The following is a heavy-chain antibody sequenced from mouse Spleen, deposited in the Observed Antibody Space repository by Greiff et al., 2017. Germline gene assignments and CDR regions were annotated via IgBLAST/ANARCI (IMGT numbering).Heavy chain of an antibody. CDR2: ISSGGGST. D-gene: IGHD1-1*01. V-gene: IGHV5-6-4*01. CDR1: GFTFSSYY. J-gene: IGHJ1*01. Sequence: EVKLMESGGGLVKLGGSLKLSCAASGFTFSSYYMSWVRQTPEKRLEWVATISSGGGSTYYPDSVKGRFTISRDNAKNTLYLQMSSLNSEDTAVYYCAREGGYYYGSRDWYFDVWGAGTTVTVSS. CDR3: AREGGYYYGSRDWYFDV.